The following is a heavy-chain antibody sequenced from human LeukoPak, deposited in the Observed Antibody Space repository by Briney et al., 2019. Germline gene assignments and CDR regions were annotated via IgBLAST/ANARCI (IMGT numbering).Heavy chain of an antibody. V-gene: IGHV3-30-3*01. CDR3: ARTTTPHYYGSGSYALGY. Sequence: PGRSLRLSCAASGFTFSTYAMHWVRQGPGKGLEWVAVISYDGSNKYYADSVKGRFTIFRDNSKNTLYLQMSSLSAEDTAVYYCARTTTPHYYGSGSYALGYWGQGTLVTVPS. D-gene: IGHD3-10*01. CDR2: ISYDGSNK. CDR1: GFTFSTYA. J-gene: IGHJ4*02.